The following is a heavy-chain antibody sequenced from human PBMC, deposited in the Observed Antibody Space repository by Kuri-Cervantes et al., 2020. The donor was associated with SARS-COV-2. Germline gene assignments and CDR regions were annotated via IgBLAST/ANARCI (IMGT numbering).Heavy chain of an antibody. D-gene: IGHD3-3*01. CDR3: ARKQYYDFWSGHTMSWFDP. V-gene: IGHV2-5*02. Sequence: SGPTLVKPTQTLTLTCTFSGFSLSTSGVGVGWIRQPPGKALEWLELIYWDDDKRYSPSLKSRLAITKDTPKNQVVLTMINMDTVDTATYYCARKQYYDFWSGHTMSWFDPWGQGTLVTVSS. CDR1: GFSLSTSGVG. J-gene: IGHJ5*02. CDR2: IYWDDDK.